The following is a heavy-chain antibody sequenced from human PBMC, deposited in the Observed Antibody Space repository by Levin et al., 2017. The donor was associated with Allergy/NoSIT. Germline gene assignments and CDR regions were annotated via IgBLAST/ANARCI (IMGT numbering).Heavy chain of an antibody. CDR1: GFTFSSYE. D-gene: IGHD5-18*01. CDR2: ISSSGSTI. J-gene: IGHJ6*02. CDR3: ARQVSIQLGYYGMDV. V-gene: IGHV3-48*03. Sequence: GESLKISCAASGFTFSSYEMNWVRQAPGKGLEWVSYISSSGSTIYYADSVKGRFTISRDNAKNSLYLQMNSLRAEDTAVYYCARQVSIQLGYYGMDVWGQGTTVTVSS.